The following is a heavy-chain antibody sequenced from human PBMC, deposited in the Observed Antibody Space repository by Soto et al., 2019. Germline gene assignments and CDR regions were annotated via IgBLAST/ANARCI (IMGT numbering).Heavy chain of an antibody. D-gene: IGHD3-10*01. CDR2: INPNSGGT. CDR3: ARAPSGVTMHYYYGMDV. J-gene: IGHJ6*02. CDR1: GDTFTGYY. Sequence: TEKATCKASGDTFTGYYMHLLRQGPGQGLEWMGWINPNSGGTNYAQKFQGWVTMTRDTSISTAYMELSRLRSDDTAVYYCARAPSGVTMHYYYGMDVWGQGTTVTVS. V-gene: IGHV1-2*04.